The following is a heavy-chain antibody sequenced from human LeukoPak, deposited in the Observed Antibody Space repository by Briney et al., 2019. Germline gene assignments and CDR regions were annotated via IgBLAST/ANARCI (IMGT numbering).Heavy chain of an antibody. CDR2: IYTSGST. CDR1: GGSISSYY. Sequence: SETLSLTCTVSGGSISSYYWSWIRQPAGKGLEWIGRIYTSGSTNYNPSLKSRVTISVDTSKNQFSLKLSSVTAADTAVYYCARGGGDSSGRYPPHFDYWGQGTLVTVSS. CDR3: ARGGGDSSGRYPPHFDY. J-gene: IGHJ4*02. V-gene: IGHV4-4*07. D-gene: IGHD3-22*01.